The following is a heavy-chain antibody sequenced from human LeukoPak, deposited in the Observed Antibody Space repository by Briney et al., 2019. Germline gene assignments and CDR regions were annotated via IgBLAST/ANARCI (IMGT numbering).Heavy chain of an antibody. CDR1: GYTLTYYA. J-gene: IGHJ4*02. D-gene: IGHD2/OR15-2a*01. CDR3: AREGSNRVIDY. Sequence: ASVKVSCKASGYTLTYYAIHWVRQVPGQGLEWMGWINTDTGNPTYVPGFTGRFVFSLDTSVSTAYLQISSLKAEDTAVYYCAREGSNRVIDYWGQGTLVTVSS. V-gene: IGHV7-4-1*02. CDR2: INTDTGNP.